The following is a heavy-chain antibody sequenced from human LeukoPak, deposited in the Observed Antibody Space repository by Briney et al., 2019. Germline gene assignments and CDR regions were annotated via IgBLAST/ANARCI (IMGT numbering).Heavy chain of an antibody. D-gene: IGHD3-3*01. CDR1: GGTFSSYA. CDR3: ARESPWSGYNQAEEFAFDI. Sequence: SVKVSCKASGGTFSSYAISWVRQAPGQGLEWMGGIIPIFGTANYAQKFQGRVTITADESTSTAYMELSSLRSEDTAVYYCARESPWSGYNQAEEFAFDIWGQGTMVTVSS. J-gene: IGHJ3*02. CDR2: IIPIFGTA. V-gene: IGHV1-69*13.